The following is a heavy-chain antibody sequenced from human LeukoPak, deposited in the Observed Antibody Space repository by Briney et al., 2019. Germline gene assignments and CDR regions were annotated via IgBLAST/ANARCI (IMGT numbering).Heavy chain of an antibody. CDR3: AKEVYCGRDCYNPGYGVDV. V-gene: IGHV3-53*01. CDR1: GLTVSSSY. J-gene: IGHJ6*02. CDR2: IYNDGST. D-gene: IGHD2-21*02. Sequence: PGGSLRLSCAASGLTVSSSYMSWVRQAPGKGLEWVSIIYNDGSTYYADSMKGRFTISRDNSKNTLSLQMNSLRDEDTATYYCAKEVYCGRDCYNPGYGVDVWGQGTTVTVSS.